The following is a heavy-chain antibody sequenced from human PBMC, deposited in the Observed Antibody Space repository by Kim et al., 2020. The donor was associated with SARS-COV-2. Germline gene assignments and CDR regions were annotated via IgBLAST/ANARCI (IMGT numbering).Heavy chain of an antibody. J-gene: IGHJ4*02. D-gene: IGHD2-2*01. CDR3: ARDASCSSTSCYVGRMGPDY. Sequence: ASVKVSCKASGYTFTSYYMHWVRQAPGQGLEWMGIINPSGGSTSYAQKFQGRVTMTRDTSTSTVYMELSSLRSEDTAVYYCARDASCSSTSCYVGRMGPDYWGQGTLVTVSS. CDR1: GYTFTSYY. V-gene: IGHV1-46*01. CDR2: INPSGGST.